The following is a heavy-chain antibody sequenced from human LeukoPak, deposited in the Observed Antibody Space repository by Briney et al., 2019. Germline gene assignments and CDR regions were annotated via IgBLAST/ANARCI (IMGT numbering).Heavy chain of an antibody. CDR2: INHSGST. D-gene: IGHD6-13*01. Sequence: SETLSLTCAVYGGSFSGYYWSWIRQPPGKGLEWIGEINHSGSTNYNPSLKSRVTISVDTSKNQFSLKLSSVTAADTAVYYCAGRLAAAGKGLDYWGQGTLVTVSS. CDR1: GGSFSGYY. J-gene: IGHJ4*02. CDR3: AGRLAAAGKGLDY. V-gene: IGHV4-34*01.